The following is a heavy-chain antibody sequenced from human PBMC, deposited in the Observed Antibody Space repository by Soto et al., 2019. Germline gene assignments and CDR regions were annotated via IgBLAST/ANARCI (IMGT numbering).Heavy chain of an antibody. D-gene: IGHD1-26*01. CDR2: IGTAGDT. V-gene: IGHV3-13*01. CDR1: GFTFSSYD. Sequence: GGSLRLSCAASGFTFSSYDMHWVRQATGKGLEWVSAIGTAGDTYYPGSVKGRFTISRENAKNSLYLQMNSLRAEDTAVYSCERAGRDGGYISGSYSVLAFWGKGTTVPVSP. CDR3: ERAGRDGGYISGSYSVLAF. J-gene: IGHJ6*04.